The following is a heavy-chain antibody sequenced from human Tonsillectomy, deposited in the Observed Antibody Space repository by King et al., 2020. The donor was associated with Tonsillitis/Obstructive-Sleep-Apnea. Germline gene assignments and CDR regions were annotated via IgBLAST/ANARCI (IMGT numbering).Heavy chain of an antibody. Sequence: VQLVESGGGLVKPGGSLRLSCAASGFTFSNAWMSWVRQAPGKGLEWVGRIKSKTDGGTTEYAAPVKGRFTISRDDSKKTLYLQMNSLKTEDTAVYYCTRIYKGGAFDIWGQGTMVTVSS. J-gene: IGHJ3*02. CDR3: TRIYKGGAFDI. D-gene: IGHD2/OR15-2a*01. V-gene: IGHV3-15*01. CDR2: IKSKTDGGTT. CDR1: GFTFSNAW.